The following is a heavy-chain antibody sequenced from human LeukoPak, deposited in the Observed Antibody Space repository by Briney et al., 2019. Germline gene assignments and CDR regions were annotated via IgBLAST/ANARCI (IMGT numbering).Heavy chain of an antibody. CDR1: GGSISSYY. D-gene: IGHD4-17*01. Sequence: SETLSLTCTVSGGSISSYYWSWIRQPPGKGLEWIGYIYYSGSTNYNPSFKSRVTMSVDTSKNQFSLKLSSVTAADTAVYYCARGPYGDYSFDYWGQGTLVTVSS. J-gene: IGHJ4*02. CDR3: ARGPYGDYSFDY. V-gene: IGHV4-59*12. CDR2: IYYSGST.